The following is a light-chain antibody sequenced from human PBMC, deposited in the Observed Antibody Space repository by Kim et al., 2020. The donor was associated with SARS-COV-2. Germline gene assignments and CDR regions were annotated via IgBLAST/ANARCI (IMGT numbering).Light chain of an antibody. Sequence: DIVLTQSPLSLPVTPGEPASISCRSSQSLLHSDAYNYLDWYLQKPGQSPQLLIYLGSNRASGVPDRFSGSGSGTDFTLKISRVEAEDVGVYYCMQALKTPNTFGQGTRLEIK. V-gene: IGKV2-28*01. J-gene: IGKJ5*01. CDR1: QSLLHSDAYNY. CDR3: MQALKTPNT. CDR2: LGS.